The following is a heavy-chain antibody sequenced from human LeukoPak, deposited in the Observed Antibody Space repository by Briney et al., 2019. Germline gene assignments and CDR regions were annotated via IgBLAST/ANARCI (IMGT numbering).Heavy chain of an antibody. CDR3: ARPAKGAYYYYYMDV. CDR2: ISTYNGNT. V-gene: IGHV1-18*01. Sequence: ASVKVSCKASDYTLLTYGITWVRQAPGQGLEWMGWISTYNGNTHYAQKLQGRVTMTTDTSTRTAYMELRSLKSNDTGIYYCARPAKGAYYYYYMDVWGRGTTVTVSS. D-gene: IGHD2-2*01. CDR1: DYTLLTYG. J-gene: IGHJ6*03.